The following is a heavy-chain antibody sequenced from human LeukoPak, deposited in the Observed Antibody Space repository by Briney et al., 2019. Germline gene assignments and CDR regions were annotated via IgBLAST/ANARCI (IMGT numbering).Heavy chain of an antibody. CDR3: ARDLRIPPGAFDI. CDR1: GGSISSGDYY. CDR2: IYYSGST. Sequence: SETLSLTCTVSGGSISSGDYYWSWIRQPPGKGLEWIGYIYYSGSTYYNPSLKSRVTISVDTSKNQFSLKVSSVTAADTAVYYCARDLRIPPGAFDIWGQGTMVTVSS. V-gene: IGHV4-30-4*08. D-gene: IGHD2-15*01. J-gene: IGHJ3*02.